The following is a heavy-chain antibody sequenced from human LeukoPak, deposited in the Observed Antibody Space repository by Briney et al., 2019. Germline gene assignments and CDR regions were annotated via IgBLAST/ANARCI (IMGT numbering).Heavy chain of an antibody. CDR3: ARDGGYCSGGSCYVVDAFDI. CDR2: IYYSGST. Sequence: SETLSLTCTVSGGSISSGGYYWSWIRQHPGKGLEWIGYIYYSGSTYYNPSLKSRVTISVDTSKNQFSLKLSSVTAADTAVYYCARDGGYCSGGSCYVVDAFDIWGQGTMVTVSS. J-gene: IGHJ3*02. V-gene: IGHV4-31*03. CDR1: GGSISSGGYY. D-gene: IGHD2-15*01.